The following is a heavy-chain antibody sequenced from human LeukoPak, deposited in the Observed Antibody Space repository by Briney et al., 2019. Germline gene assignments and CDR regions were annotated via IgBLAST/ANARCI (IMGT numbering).Heavy chain of an antibody. V-gene: IGHV3-30*18. CDR1: GFTFSSYG. CDR3: AKDLWFGELIHPDY. D-gene: IGHD3-10*01. CDR2: ISYDGSNK. Sequence: PPGGSLRLSCAASGFTFSSYGMHWVRQAPGKGLEWVAVISYDGSNKYYADSVKGRFTISRDNSKNTLYLQMNSLRAEDTAVYYCAKDLWFGELIHPDYWGQGTLVTVSS. J-gene: IGHJ4*02.